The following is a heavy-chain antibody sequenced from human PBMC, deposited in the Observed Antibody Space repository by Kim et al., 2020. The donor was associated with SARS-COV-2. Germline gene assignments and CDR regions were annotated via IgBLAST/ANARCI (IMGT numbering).Heavy chain of an antibody. J-gene: IGHJ4*02. CDR1: GFTFSSYS. Sequence: GGSLRLSCAASGFTFSSYSMNWVRQAPGKGLEWVSYISSSSSTKYYADSVKGRFTISRDNDKNSLYLQMNSLGAEDTAVHYCPSAPTYGCFDYWGQGTLVTVSS. CDR3: PSAPTYGCFDY. V-gene: IGHV3-48*04. D-gene: IGHD3-16*01. CDR2: ISSSSSTK.